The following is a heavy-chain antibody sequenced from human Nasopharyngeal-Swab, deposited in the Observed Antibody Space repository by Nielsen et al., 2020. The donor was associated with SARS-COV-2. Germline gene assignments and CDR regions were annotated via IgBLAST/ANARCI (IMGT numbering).Heavy chain of an antibody. CDR2: IYYSGST. J-gene: IGHJ4*02. D-gene: IGHD1-26*01. CDR1: GGSISGYY. Sequence: SETLSLTCTVSGGSISGYYWSWIRQPPGKGLEWIGYIYYSGSTDYNPSLKGRVTISVDTSKNQFSLKLNSVTAADTAVYYCARRETIVGSFDYWGQGTLVTVSS. V-gene: IGHV4-59*08. CDR3: ARRETIVGSFDY.